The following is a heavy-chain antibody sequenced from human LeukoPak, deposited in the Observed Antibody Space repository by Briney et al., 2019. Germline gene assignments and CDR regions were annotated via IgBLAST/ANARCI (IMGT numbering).Heavy chain of an antibody. CDR2: IYTSGST. J-gene: IGHJ3*02. Sequence: SQTLSLTCTVSGGSISSGSYYWSWIRQPAGKGLEWIGRIYTSGSTNYNPSLKSRVTISVDASKNQFSLKLSSVTAADTAVYYCARGRHDSSGYYADAFDIWGQGIMVTVSS. CDR1: GGSISSGSYY. CDR3: ARGRHDSSGYYADAFDI. D-gene: IGHD3-22*01. V-gene: IGHV4-61*02.